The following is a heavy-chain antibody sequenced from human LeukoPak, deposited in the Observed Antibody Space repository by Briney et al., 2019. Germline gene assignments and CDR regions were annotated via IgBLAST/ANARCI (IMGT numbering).Heavy chain of an antibody. CDR2: ISSSSSDI. Sequence: GGSLRLSCAATGFTFSSYSMSWVRQAPGKGLEWVSFISSSSSDIYHADSVKGRFTISRDNAKNSLFLQMNSLRAEDTAVYYCAKDLPAAVDWGQGTLVTVSS. CDR1: GFTFSSYS. J-gene: IGHJ4*02. V-gene: IGHV3-21*01. CDR3: AKDLPAAVD. D-gene: IGHD2-2*01.